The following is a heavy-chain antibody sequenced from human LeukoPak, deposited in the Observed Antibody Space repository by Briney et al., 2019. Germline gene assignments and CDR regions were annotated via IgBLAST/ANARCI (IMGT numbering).Heavy chain of an antibody. CDR2: IYYSGST. CDR1: GGSISSYY. CDR3: ARSVVGGSYHAPYYYYGMDV. Sequence: MTSETLSLTCTVSGGSISSYYWSWIRQPPGKGLKWIGYIYYSGSTNYNPSLKSRVTISVDTSKNQFSLKLSSVTAADTAVYYCARSVVGGSYHAPYYYYGMDVWGQGTTVTVSS. D-gene: IGHD1-26*01. J-gene: IGHJ6*02. V-gene: IGHV4-59*01.